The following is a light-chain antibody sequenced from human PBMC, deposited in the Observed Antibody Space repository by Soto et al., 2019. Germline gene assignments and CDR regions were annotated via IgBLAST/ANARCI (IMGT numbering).Light chain of an antibody. CDR1: GSNIGSNT. CDR2: SNN. Sequence: QSVVTQPPSASGTPGQRVTISCSGSGSNIGSNTVNWYQQLPGTAPKLLIYSNNQRPSGVPDRFSGSKSGTSASLAISGLQSEDEADYYCAAWDDSLNAWVFGGGTKVTVL. CDR3: AAWDDSLNAWV. J-gene: IGLJ3*02. V-gene: IGLV1-44*01.